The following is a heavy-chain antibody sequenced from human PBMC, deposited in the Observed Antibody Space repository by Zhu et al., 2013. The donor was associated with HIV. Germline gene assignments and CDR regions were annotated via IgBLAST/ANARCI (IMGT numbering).Heavy chain of an antibody. D-gene: IGHD6-6*01. J-gene: IGHJ4*02. Sequence: VHLVQSRGEVKKPGASVRVSCKASGGTFSSYAISWVRQAPGQGLEWMGGIIPIFGTPNYAQKFQGRVTITADESTSTAYMELSSLRSEDTAVYYCARDSRSSSGFDYWGQGTLVTVSS. V-gene: IGHV1-69*13. CDR1: GGTFSSYA. CDR3: ARDSRSSSGFDY. CDR2: IIPIFGTP.